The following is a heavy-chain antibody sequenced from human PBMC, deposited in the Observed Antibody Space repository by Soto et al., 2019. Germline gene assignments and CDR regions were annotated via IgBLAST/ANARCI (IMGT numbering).Heavy chain of an antibody. CDR1: GGSISSYY. CDR3: ARLAPLAFCCGDCYPNPFES. V-gene: IGHV4-59*01. CDR2: IYYSGST. J-gene: IGHJ3*02. D-gene: IGHD2-21*02. Sequence: PSETLSLTCTVSGGSISSYYWSWIRQPPGKGLEWIGYIYYSGSTNYNPSLKSRVTISVDTSKNQFSLKPSSVTAADTAVYYCARLAPLAFCCGDCYPNPFESWGQGTMVTVSS.